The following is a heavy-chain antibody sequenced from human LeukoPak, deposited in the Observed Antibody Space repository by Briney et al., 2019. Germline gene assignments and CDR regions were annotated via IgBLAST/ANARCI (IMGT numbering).Heavy chain of an antibody. CDR3: ARDLVGALGY. Sequence: GGSLRLSCAASGFTFSSYWMHWVRQAPGKGLVWVSRISSDGSSTSYADSVKGRFTISRDNAENTLFLQMNSLRAEDTAVYYCARDLVGALGYWGQGTLVTVSS. J-gene: IGHJ4*02. CDR1: GFTFSSYW. V-gene: IGHV3-74*01. D-gene: IGHD1-26*01. CDR2: ISSDGSST.